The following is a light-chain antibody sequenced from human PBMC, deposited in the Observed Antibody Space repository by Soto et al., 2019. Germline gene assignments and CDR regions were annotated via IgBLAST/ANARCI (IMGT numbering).Light chain of an antibody. CDR3: LQHNSYPPT. V-gene: IGKV1D-8*01. CDR1: QGISSY. J-gene: IGKJ1*01. Sequence: VIWMTQSPSLLSASTGDRVTISCRMSQGISSYLGWFQQKPGKAPQRLIYGAFNLQSGVPSRFSGSGSGTEFTLTISNLQPEDFATYFCLQHNSYPPTFGPGTKVDIK. CDR2: GAF.